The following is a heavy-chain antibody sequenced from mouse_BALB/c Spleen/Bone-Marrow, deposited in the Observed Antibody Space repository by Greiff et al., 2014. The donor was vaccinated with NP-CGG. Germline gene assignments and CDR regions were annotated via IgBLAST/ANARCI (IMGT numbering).Heavy chain of an antibody. CDR1: GYTFTNYW. CDR2: IYPGGGYT. D-gene: IGHD1-1*01. V-gene: IGHV1-63*02. Sequence: VKLMESGAELVGPGTSVKMSCKAAGYTFTNYWIGWVKQRPGHGLEWIGDIYPGGGYTNYNEKFKGKATLTADTSSSTAYMQLSSLTSEDSAIYYCARGYGSSSYDTDYWGQGTSVTVSS. CDR3: ARGYGSSSYDTDY. J-gene: IGHJ4*01.